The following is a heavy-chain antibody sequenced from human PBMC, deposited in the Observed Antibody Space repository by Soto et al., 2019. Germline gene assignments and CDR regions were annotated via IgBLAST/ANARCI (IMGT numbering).Heavy chain of an antibody. CDR3: ASSARTTGVVTAD. CDR1: GYSISSSNW. V-gene: IGHV4-28*01. CDR2: IYYSGTT. J-gene: IGHJ4*02. Sequence: QVQLQESGPGLVKPSDTLSLTCAVSGYSISSSNWWGWIRQPPGKGLEWIGYIYYSGTTYYNPSLKSRVTMSVDTSKNQFSLKLTSVTAVDTAVYYCASSARTTGVVTADWGQGTLVTVSS. D-gene: IGHD2-21*02.